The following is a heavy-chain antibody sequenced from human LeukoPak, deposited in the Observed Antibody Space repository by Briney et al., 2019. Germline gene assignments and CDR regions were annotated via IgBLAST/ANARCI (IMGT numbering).Heavy chain of an antibody. J-gene: IGHJ4*02. Sequence: GGSLRLSCAASGFTFDDYAMHWVRQAPGKGLEWVSLVSWDGGTTYYADSVKGRFTISRDNSKDSLCLQMNSLRAEDTALYYCAKDIGDSSDSSGLDYRGQGTQVTVSS. CDR2: VSWDGGTT. V-gene: IGHV3-43D*03. CDR1: GFTFDDYA. D-gene: IGHD3-22*01. CDR3: AKDIGDSSDSSGLDY.